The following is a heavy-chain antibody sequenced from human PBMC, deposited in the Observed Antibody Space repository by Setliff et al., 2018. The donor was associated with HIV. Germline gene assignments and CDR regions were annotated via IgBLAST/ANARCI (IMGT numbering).Heavy chain of an antibody. V-gene: IGHV4-4*07. CDR3: ARDWVTRSNYYGSGSPRYFDF. CDR2: VYASAYS. J-gene: IGHJ2*01. CDR1: GDSIGGYY. Sequence: KTSETLSLTCTVSGDSIGGYYWNWIRQPAGKGLEWIGRVYASAYSNYNPSLKSRVTMSVDTSQNQFSLKLRSVNAADTAVYYCARDWVTRSNYYGSGSPRYFDFWGRGILVTVSS. D-gene: IGHD3-10*01.